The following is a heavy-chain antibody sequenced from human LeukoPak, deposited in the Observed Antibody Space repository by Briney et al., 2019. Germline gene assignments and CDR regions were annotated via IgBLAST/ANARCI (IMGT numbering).Heavy chain of an antibody. D-gene: IGHD1-26*01. J-gene: IGHJ4*02. V-gene: IGHV4-30-2*02. CDR2: ICHSGST. CDR3: ASSGVNSGSYNYFDY. CDR1: GGSISSGGYS. Sequence: SQTLSLTCAVSGGSISSGGYSWSWIRQPPGKGLEWIGYICHSGSTNYNPSLKSRVTISADTSKNHFSLKLTSLTAADTAVYYCASSGVNSGSYNYFDYWGQGTLVTVSS.